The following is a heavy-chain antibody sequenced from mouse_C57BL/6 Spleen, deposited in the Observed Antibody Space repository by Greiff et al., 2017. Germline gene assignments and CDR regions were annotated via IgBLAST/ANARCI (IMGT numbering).Heavy chain of an antibody. D-gene: IGHD2-3*01. CDR2: IWTGGGT. Sequence: VQLQQSGPGLVAPSQSLYISCTVSGFSLTSYAISWVRQPPGKGLEWLGVIWTGGGTNYNSAIKSRRSISKDNSKSQVFLKMNSLQTDDTARYYCARNDGYYLAYWGQGTLVTVSA. V-gene: IGHV2-9-1*01. CDR3: ARNDGYYLAY. J-gene: IGHJ3*01. CDR1: GFSLTSYA.